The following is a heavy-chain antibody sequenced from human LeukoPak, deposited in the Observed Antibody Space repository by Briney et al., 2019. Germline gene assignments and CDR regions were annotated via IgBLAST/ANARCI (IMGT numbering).Heavy chain of an antibody. V-gene: IGHV4-59*01. J-gene: IGHJ4*02. CDR2: ISYSGYS. CDR3: ARGRDYYDSSGSYGYFDY. D-gene: IGHD3-22*01. Sequence: SETLSLTCTACGGSMSGYYWTWIRQPPGKGLEWIGYISYSGYSNYNPSLKSRVTMTVDTSKNQFSLKLSSVTAADTALYYCARGRDYYDSSGSYGYFDYWGQGTLVTVSS. CDR1: GGSMSGYY.